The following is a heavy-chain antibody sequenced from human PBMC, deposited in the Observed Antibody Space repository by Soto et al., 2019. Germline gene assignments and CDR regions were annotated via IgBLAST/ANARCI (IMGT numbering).Heavy chain of an antibody. D-gene: IGHD3-10*01. CDR3: ARRLADYGLGRERPNYFDP. Sequence: QITLKESGPTLVRPTQTLTLTCTFSGFSLSTTGVGVGWIRQPPGKALEWLALIYWADDKRYSPSLKRRLSITKDTSKTEVILTMTNMFPADTATAYCARRLADYGLGRERPNYFDPWGQGTLVTVSS. V-gene: IGHV2-5*02. CDR2: IYWADDK. CDR1: GFSLSTTGVG. J-gene: IGHJ5*02.